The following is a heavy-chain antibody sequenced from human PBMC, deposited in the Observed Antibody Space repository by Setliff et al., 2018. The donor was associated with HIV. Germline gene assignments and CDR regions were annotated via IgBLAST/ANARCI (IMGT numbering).Heavy chain of an antibody. Sequence: KAGGSLRLSCAASGFTFRNYYMSWIRQTPGKGLEWVSFVTGDGRTKKDADSVRGRFTISRDNAKSSLYLQMSSLRAEDTAVYYCARGRGEQQLADYWGQGTLVTVSS. D-gene: IGHD6-13*01. J-gene: IGHJ4*02. CDR2: VTGDGRTK. CDR1: GFTFRNYY. V-gene: IGHV3-11*01. CDR3: ARGRGEQQLADY.